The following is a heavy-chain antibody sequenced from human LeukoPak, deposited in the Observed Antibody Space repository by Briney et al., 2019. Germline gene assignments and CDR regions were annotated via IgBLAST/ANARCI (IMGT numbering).Heavy chain of an antibody. V-gene: IGHV1-2*02. Sequence: GASVKVSCKVSGYSFTGSYTRWVRQPPGQGLEWMGWINPNRGGTNYAQKFEGRVTMTRDTAISTADMELSSLTSEDTAVYYCARGHSSLRLYYFDDWGKGTLVPIS. CDR2: INPNRGGT. CDR3: ARGHSSLRLYYFDD. D-gene: IGHD6-6*01. J-gene: IGHJ4*02. CDR1: GYSFTGSY.